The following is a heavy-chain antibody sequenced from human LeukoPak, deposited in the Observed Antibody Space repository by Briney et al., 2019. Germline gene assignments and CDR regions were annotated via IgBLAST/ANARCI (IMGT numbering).Heavy chain of an antibody. J-gene: IGHJ4*02. D-gene: IGHD5-24*01. Sequence: GGSLRLSCAASGFTFSSYGMHWVRQAPGKGLEWVAVIWYDGSNKYYADSVKGRFTISRDNSKNTLYLQTNSLRAEDTAVYYCAKDRDGYNFPGYWGQGTLVAVSS. V-gene: IGHV3-33*06. CDR3: AKDRDGYNFPGY. CDR1: GFTFSSYG. CDR2: IWYDGSNK.